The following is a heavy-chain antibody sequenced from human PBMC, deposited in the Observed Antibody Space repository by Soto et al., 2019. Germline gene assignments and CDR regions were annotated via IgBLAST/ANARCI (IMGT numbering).Heavy chain of an antibody. Sequence: QVQLVQSGAEVKKPGASVKVSCKASGDAFNDHDYMHWGRQAPGQGPEWMGWINPVNGGTYYSQKFQGRVTMTRDTSISTGYMELSSLTSDDPAVYYWARVSSGWHFDYWGQGTLVAVSS. D-gene: IGHD6-19*01. CDR1: GDAFNDHDY. J-gene: IGHJ4*02. V-gene: IGHV1-2*02. CDR3: ARVSSGWHFDY. CDR2: INPVNGGT.